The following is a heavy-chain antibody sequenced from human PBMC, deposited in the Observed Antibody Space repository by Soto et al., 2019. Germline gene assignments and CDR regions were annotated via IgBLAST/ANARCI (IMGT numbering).Heavy chain of an antibody. CDR1: GGSISSNY. J-gene: IGHJ2*01. V-gene: IGHV4-59*01. CDR2: IYYSGST. D-gene: IGHD5-12*01. CDR3: ARAGTEGGEKWVLPYWYFDL. Sequence: SETLSLICNVSGGSISSNYWSWIRQPPGKGLEWIGYIYYSGSTNYNPSFKSRVTISVDTSKNQFSLKLSSVTAADTAVYYCARAGTEGGEKWVLPYWYFDLWGRGTLVTVSS.